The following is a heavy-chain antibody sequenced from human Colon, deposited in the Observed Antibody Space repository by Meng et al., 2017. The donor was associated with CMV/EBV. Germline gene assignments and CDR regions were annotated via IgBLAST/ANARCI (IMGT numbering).Heavy chain of an antibody. CDR1: TFTNAW. CDR2: IKREKDGGTI. V-gene: IGHV3-15*01. Sequence: TFTNAWMSWVRQAPGKGLEWVGRIKREKDGGTIDYAAPVKDRFIISKDDSKNTLYLQMNSLRTEDTAVYYCATTVLVPASKIDFWGQGTLVTVSS. J-gene: IGHJ4*02. CDR3: ATTVLVPASKIDF. D-gene: IGHD2-8*02.